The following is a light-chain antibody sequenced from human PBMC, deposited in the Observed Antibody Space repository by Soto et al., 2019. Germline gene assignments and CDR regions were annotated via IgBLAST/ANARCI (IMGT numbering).Light chain of an antibody. CDR1: QSVSSY. V-gene: IGKV3-11*01. J-gene: IGKJ4*01. Sequence: EIVLTQSPATLSLSPGERATLSCRASQSVSSYLAWYQQKPGQAPRLLIYDASNRAPGIPARFSGSGSGTDFTXTXSXXXXXXXXXYYCQQRSNXPPXPFGXGT. CDR2: DAS. CDR3: QQRSNXPPXP.